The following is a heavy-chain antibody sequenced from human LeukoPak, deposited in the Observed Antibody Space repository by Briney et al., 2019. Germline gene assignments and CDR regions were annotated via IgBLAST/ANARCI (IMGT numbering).Heavy chain of an antibody. CDR1: GGTFSSYA. V-gene: IGHV1-69*06. Sequence: ASVKVSCKASGGTFSSYAISWVRQAPGQGLEWMGGIIPIFGTANYAQKFQGRVTITADKSTSTAYMELSSLRSEDTAMYYCAKDQGRGYTYGLYYFDYWGQGTLVTVSS. D-gene: IGHD5-18*01. J-gene: IGHJ4*02. CDR2: IIPIFGTA. CDR3: AKDQGRGYTYGLYYFDY.